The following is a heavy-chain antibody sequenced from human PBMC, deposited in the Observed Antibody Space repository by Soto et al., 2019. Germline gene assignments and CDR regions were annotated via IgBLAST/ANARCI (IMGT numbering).Heavy chain of an antibody. Sequence: EVQLVESGGDWVQPGGSLRLSCAASGFTFSDHYMDWVRQAPGKGLEWVGRMRNEAKGYTTEYAASVKGRFTVSREDSKNSLYLQMNSLKTEDTAVYYCARAVNRADYHSMDVWGQGTTVTVSS. J-gene: IGHJ6*03. CDR2: MRNEAKGYTT. CDR3: ARAVNRADYHSMDV. CDR1: GFTFSDHY. V-gene: IGHV3-72*01.